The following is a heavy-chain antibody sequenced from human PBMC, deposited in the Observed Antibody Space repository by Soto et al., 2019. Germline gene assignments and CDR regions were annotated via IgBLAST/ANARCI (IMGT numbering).Heavy chain of an antibody. CDR3: ARDYSMIVVVPGY. D-gene: IGHD3-22*01. CDR2: IKQDGSEK. J-gene: IGHJ4*02. Sequence: PGGSLRLSCAASGFAFSTYWMSWVRQAPGKGLEWVANIKQDGSEKYYVDSVKGRFTISRDNAKNSLYLQMNSLRAEDTAVYYCARDYSMIVVVPGYWGQGTLVTVSS. CDR1: GFAFSTYW. V-gene: IGHV3-7*01.